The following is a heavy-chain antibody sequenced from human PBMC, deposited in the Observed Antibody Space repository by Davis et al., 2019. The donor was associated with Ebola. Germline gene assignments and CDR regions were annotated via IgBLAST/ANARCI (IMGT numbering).Heavy chain of an antibody. CDR2: INHSGST. J-gene: IGHJ4*02. CDR3: ARGGSGGEDY. Sequence: PSETLSLTFTVSGGSISRYYWSWIRQPPGKGLEWIGEINHSGSTNYNPSLKRRVTISVDTSKNQFYLKLSSVTAADTAVYYCARGGSGGEDYWGQGTLVTVSS. CDR1: GGSISRYY. D-gene: IGHD1-26*01. V-gene: IGHV4-34*01.